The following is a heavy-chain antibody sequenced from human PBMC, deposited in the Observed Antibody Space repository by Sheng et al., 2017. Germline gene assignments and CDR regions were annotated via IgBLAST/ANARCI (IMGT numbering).Heavy chain of an antibody. J-gene: IGHJ6*02. Sequence: QVQLVQSGAEVQKPGASVKVSCKASGYTFTNYFIHWVRQAPGQGLEWMGMINPGTKRATYAQKFQGRVAMTTDTSTSTVYMDLSSLRSEDTAMYYCASFTVLRGVKVGLYGMDVWGQGP. CDR2: INPGTKRA. CDR3: ASFTVLRGVKVGLYGMDV. CDR1: GYTFTNYF. V-gene: IGHV1-46*01. D-gene: IGHD3-10*01.